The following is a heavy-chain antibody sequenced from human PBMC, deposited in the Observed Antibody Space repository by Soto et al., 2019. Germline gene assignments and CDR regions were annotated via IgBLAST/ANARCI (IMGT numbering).Heavy chain of an antibody. V-gene: IGHV4-34*01. D-gene: IGHD3-10*01. Sequence: SETLSLTCAVNGGSFSGDYWTWIRQSPGKGLEWIGEISHSGGTDYNPSLRSRVTISVDTSKNQFSLTLNSVTATDTAVYYYASGRFWWFDPWGQGTLVTVSS. CDR2: ISHSGGT. J-gene: IGHJ5*02. CDR3: ASGRFWWFDP. CDR1: GGSFSGDY.